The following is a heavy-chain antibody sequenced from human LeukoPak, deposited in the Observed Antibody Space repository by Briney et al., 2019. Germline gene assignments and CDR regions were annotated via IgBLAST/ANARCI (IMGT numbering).Heavy chain of an antibody. V-gene: IGHV1-2*02. CDR1: GYTFTSYG. J-gene: IGHJ4*02. CDR2: INPNSGDT. CDR3: ARARYSTRWQSDFDY. D-gene: IGHD6-13*01. Sequence: ASVKVSCKASGYTFTSYGISWVRQAPGQGLEWMGWINPNSGDTNYAQKFQGRVTMTRDTSISTAYMELSSLRSDDTAVYYCARARYSTRWQSDFDYWGQGTLVTVSS.